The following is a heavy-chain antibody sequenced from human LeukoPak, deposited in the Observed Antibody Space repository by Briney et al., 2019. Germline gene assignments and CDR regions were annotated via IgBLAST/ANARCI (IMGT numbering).Heavy chain of an antibody. Sequence: PGGSLRLSCAASGFTFSDYYMSWIRQAPGKGLEWVSYISSSGSTMYYADSVKGRFTISRDNAKNSLYLLMNSLRAEDTAVYYCARVRSSSWYSDWGQGTLVTVSS. J-gene: IGHJ4*02. CDR3: ARVRSSSWYSD. D-gene: IGHD6-13*01. CDR2: ISSSGSTM. V-gene: IGHV3-11*01. CDR1: GFTFSDYY.